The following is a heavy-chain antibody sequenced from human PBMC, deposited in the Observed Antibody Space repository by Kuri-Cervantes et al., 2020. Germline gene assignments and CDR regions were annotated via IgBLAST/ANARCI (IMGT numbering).Heavy chain of an antibody. V-gene: IGHV4-30-4*07. CDR3: ARDLYSGSYFYY. Sequence: SQTLSLTCAVSGGSISSGGYSWSWIRQPPGKGLEWIGYIYYSGSTNYNPSLKSRVTISVDTSKNQFSLKLSSVTAADTAVYYCARDLYSGSYFYYWGQGTLVTVSS. D-gene: IGHD1-26*01. CDR1: GGSISSGGYS. CDR2: IYYSGST. J-gene: IGHJ4*02.